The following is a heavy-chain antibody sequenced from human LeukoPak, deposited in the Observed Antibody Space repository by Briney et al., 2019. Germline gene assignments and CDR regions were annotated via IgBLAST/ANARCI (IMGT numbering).Heavy chain of an antibody. CDR3: ARGLTNFYFVVVPAAHPPPRRDWFDP. Sequence: SETLSLTCTVSGGSISSSSYYWGWIRQPPGKGLEWIGSIYYSGSTYYNPSLKSRVTISVDTSKNQFSLKLSSVTAADTAVYYCARGLTNFYFVVVPAAHPPPRRDWFDPWGQGTLVTVSS. CDR2: IYYSGST. J-gene: IGHJ5*02. CDR1: GGSISSSSYY. D-gene: IGHD2-2*01. V-gene: IGHV4-39*01.